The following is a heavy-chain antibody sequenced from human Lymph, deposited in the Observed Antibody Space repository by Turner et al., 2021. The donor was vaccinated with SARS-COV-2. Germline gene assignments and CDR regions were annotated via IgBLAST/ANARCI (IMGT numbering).Heavy chain of an antibody. CDR3: ETLKSNGKILTGRYYFDF. CDR1: RFPLTELS. V-gene: IGHV1-24*01. CDR2: FDPEDGET. J-gene: IGHJ4*02. D-gene: IGHD1-1*01. Sequence: QVQPVPSWAEVKTPWAFVKVPSQVSRFPLTELSIHRVRQASGKGLEWMGGFDPEDGETSYEKKFQGRVTMTEETSKDTAYMELSSLRSEETAVYYCETLKSNGKILTGRYYFDFWGQGTLVTVSS.